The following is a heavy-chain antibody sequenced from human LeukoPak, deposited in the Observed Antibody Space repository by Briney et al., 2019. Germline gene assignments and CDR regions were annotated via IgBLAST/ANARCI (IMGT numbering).Heavy chain of an antibody. V-gene: IGHV1-2*02. Sequence: ASVKVSCKASGYTFSDYYINWVRQAPGQGLEWMGWINFNSGGTKFAQKFQGRVTMTRDTSISTAYMELSSLRSDDTAVYYCARKSAVRKTSEFDYWGQGTLSPSPQ. D-gene: IGHD2-2*01. CDR2: INFNSGGT. CDR3: ARKSAVRKTSEFDY. CDR1: GYTFSDYY. J-gene: IGHJ4*02.